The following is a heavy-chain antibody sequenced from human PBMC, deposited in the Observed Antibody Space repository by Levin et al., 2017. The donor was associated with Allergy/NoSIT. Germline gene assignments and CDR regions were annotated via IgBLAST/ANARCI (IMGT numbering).Heavy chain of an antibody. CDR3: ARDPDGSLMGILDY. D-gene: IGHD2-8*01. CDR1: GFTFSSYA. Sequence: PGGSLRLSCAASGFTFSSYAMHWVRQAPGKGLEWVAVISYDGSNKYYADSVKGRFTISRDNSKNTLYLQMNSLRAEDTAVYYCARDPDGSLMGILDYWGQGTLVTVSS. CDR2: ISYDGSNK. V-gene: IGHV3-30-3*01. J-gene: IGHJ4*02.